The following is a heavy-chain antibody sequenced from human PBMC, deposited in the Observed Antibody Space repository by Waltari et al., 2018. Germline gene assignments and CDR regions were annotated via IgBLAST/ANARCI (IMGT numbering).Heavy chain of an antibody. D-gene: IGHD3-22*01. CDR3: ARVATKTYSSPVPGRPYYYGMDV. CDR1: GFTFSRYW. J-gene: IGHJ6*02. V-gene: IGHV3-74*01. Sequence: EEQLVESGGGLAQPGESLRLSCAASGFTFSRYWMDWVRQAPGKGLVWVSRISSDGSRTTYADSVKGRFTISRDNAKITLYVQMNRLRAEDTAVYYCARVATKTYSSPVPGRPYYYGMDVWGQGTTVTVSS. CDR2: ISSDGSRT.